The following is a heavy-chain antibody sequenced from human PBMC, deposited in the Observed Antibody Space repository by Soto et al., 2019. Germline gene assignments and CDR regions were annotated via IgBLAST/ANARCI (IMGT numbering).Heavy chain of an antibody. Sequence: GASVKVSCKASGYTFTSYDINWVRQATGQGLEWMGWMNPNSGNTGYAQKFQGRVTMTRNTSISTAYMELSSPRSEDTAVYYCASFLGSSPDAFDIWGQGTMVTVSS. D-gene: IGHD6-13*01. J-gene: IGHJ3*02. CDR2: MNPNSGNT. CDR3: ASFLGSSPDAFDI. CDR1: GYTFTSYD. V-gene: IGHV1-8*01.